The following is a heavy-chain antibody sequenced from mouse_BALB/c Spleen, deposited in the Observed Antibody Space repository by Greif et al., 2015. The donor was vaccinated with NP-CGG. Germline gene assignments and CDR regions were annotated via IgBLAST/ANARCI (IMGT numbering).Heavy chain of an antibody. V-gene: IGHV1S81*02. CDR3: TRKDYGYGWFAY. Sequence: VQLQQSGAELVKPGASVKLSCKASGYTFTSYYMYWVKQRPGQGLEWIGEINPSNGGTNFNEKFKSKATLTVDKSSSTAYMQLSSLTSEDSAVYYCTRKDYGYGWFAYWGQGTLVTVSA. CDR2: INPSNGGT. CDR1: GYTFTSYY. D-gene: IGHD1-2*01. J-gene: IGHJ3*01.